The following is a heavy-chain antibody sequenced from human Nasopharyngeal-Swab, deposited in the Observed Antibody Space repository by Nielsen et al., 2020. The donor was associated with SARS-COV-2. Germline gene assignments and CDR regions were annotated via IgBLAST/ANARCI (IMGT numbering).Heavy chain of an antibody. J-gene: IGHJ3*02. CDR2: ISWNSGSI. CDR3: ARDDWFSLHPHVFDI. D-gene: IGHD3-9*01. CDR1: GFTFDDYA. Sequence: GGSLRLSCAASGFTFDDYAMHWVRQAPGKGLEWVSGISWNSGSIGYADSVKGRFTISRDNAKNTLYLQMNSLRAEDTAVYYCARDDWFSLHPHVFDIWGQGTMVTVSS. V-gene: IGHV3-9*01.